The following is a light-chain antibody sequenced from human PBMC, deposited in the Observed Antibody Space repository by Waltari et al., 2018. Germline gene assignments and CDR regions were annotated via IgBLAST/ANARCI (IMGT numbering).Light chain of an antibody. CDR3: SSYASSK. CDR1: SSDIGGHNY. Sequence: QSALTQPASVSGSPGQTITISCTGTSSDIGGHNYVSWYQQHPGKAPKLMIYDVVKRPLGVSNRFSGSKSGHTASLTISGLQAEDDAIYYCSSYASSKFGGGTKLTVL. CDR2: DVV. V-gene: IGLV2-14*01. J-gene: IGLJ2*01.